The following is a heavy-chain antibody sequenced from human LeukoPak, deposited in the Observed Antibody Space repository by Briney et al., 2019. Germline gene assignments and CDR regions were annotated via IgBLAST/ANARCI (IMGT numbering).Heavy chain of an antibody. CDR2: IHYSGTP. V-gene: IGHV4-59*08. CDR3: ARQGWSTPYSFDS. D-gene: IGHD6-19*01. Sequence: PSETLSLICTVSGGSMTIYYWSCMRQPPGRGLEGRGYIHYSGTPTSTPSPKSRVPISVDPSKNQFPLKLSSVTAAAPAVYSCARQGWSTPYSFDSWGPGTLVTVSS. CDR1: GGSMTIYY. J-gene: IGHJ4*02.